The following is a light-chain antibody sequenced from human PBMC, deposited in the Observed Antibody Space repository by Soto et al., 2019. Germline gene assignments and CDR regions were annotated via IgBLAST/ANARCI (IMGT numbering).Light chain of an antibody. CDR2: GTY. CDR3: LQHNSYPIT. V-gene: IGKV1-17*03. Sequence: DIQMTQSPSAMSSSVGDIFTITCRASQGINNHLVWFQQRPGEVPKRLIFGTYNLQSGVPSRFSGSGSGTEFTLTISGLQPEDFAIYYCLQHNSYPITLGQGTRLEIK. J-gene: IGKJ5*01. CDR1: QGINNH.